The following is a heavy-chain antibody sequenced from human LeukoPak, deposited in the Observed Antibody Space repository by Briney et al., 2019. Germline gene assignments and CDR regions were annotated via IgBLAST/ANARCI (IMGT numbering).Heavy chain of an antibody. D-gene: IGHD3-22*01. Sequence: ASVKVSCKASGYTFTGYYMHWVRQAPGQGLEWMGWINPNSGGTNYAQKFQERVTITRDMSTSTAYMELSSLRSEDTAVYYCAAGPLYDSSGYYHSYGRDVWGQGTTVTVSS. J-gene: IGHJ6*02. CDR3: AAGPLYDSSGYYHSYGRDV. V-gene: IGHV1-2*02. CDR2: INPNSGGT. CDR1: GYTFTGYY.